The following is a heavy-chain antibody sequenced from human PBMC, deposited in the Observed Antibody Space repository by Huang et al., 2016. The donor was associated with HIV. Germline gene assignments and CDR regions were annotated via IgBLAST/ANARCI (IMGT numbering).Heavy chain of an antibody. Sequence: EVQLVESGGALVQPGGSLKLSCVVSGFDFSKYSMNWVCKAPGKGLEGVSYISGTSSNIYDADSVKGRFTISRDNAKNSVFLQMRSLRAEDTALYYCARTEMEYYYGSSGYYPDYWGQGTQVTVSS. V-gene: IGHV3-48*01. CDR3: ARTEMEYYYGSSGYYPDY. CDR2: ISGTSSNI. D-gene: IGHD3-22*01. CDR1: GFDFSKYS. J-gene: IGHJ4*02.